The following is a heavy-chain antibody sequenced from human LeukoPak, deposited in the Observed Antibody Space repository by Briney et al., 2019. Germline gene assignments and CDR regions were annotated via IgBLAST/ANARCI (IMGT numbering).Heavy chain of an antibody. V-gene: IGHV3-23*01. D-gene: IGHD6-19*01. Sequence: GGSLRLSCAGSEFTFSSYAMSWVRQAPGKGLEWVSGISGSGGSTFYADSVKGRFTISRDNSKNTLYLQMNSLRAEDTAVYYCAKVRPVAGSYYFDYWGQGTLVTVSS. J-gene: IGHJ4*02. CDR2: ISGSGGST. CDR3: AKVRPVAGSYYFDY. CDR1: EFTFSSYA.